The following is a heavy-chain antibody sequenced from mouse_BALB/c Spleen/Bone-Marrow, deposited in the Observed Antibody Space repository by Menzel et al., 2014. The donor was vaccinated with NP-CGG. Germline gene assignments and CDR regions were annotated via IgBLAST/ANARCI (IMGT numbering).Heavy chain of an antibody. CDR2: VNPYNGGT. D-gene: IGHD1-1*02. CDR1: GYTFTDYY. CDR3: AISPYGSFYAMGY. Sequence: SGPELVKPGASVKMSCKASGYTFTDYYMDWVKQSHGESFEWIGRVNPYNGGTSYNQKFKGKATLTVDKSSSTAYIELNSLTSEDSAVYYCAISPYGSFYAMGYWGQGTSVTGSS. V-gene: IGHV1-19*01. J-gene: IGHJ4*01.